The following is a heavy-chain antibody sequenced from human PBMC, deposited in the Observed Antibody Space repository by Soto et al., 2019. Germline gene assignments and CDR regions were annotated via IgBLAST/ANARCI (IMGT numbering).Heavy chain of an antibody. CDR2: ISYSGNT. CDR1: GGSIISGY. V-gene: IGHV4-59*01. CDR3: AGLRGYAGSPIDY. Sequence: QVQLQESGPGLVKRSETLSLTCTVSGGSIISGYWSWIRQPPGKGLEWIGYISYSGNTNYNPSLKSRVTMSVDTPKNQFSLRLSSVTTADTAVYYCAGLRGYAGSPIDYWGQGTLVTVSS. D-gene: IGHD2-15*01. J-gene: IGHJ4*02.